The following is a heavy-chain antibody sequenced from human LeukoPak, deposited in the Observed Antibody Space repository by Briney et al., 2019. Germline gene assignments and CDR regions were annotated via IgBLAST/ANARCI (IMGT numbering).Heavy chain of an antibody. CDR3: ARLAWLDRNFDY. CDR2: ISGSGGNT. V-gene: IGHV3-23*01. Sequence: QPGASLRLSCAASGFTFSSYAMSWVRQTPGKGLEWVSGISGSGGNTYHADSVKGRFTISRDNSKNTLYLQMKSLRAEDTAVYYCARLAWLDRNFDYWGQGTLLTVSS. D-gene: IGHD6-19*01. CDR1: GFTFSSYA. J-gene: IGHJ4*02.